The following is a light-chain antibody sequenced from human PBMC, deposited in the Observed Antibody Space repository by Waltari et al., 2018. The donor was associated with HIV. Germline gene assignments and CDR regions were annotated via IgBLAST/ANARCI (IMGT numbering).Light chain of an antibody. CDR1: SSDVGGFNY. Sequence: QSALTQPASVSGSPGQSFTISCTGTSSDVGGFNYVSWYQNHPGKAPQPMIYDVTSRPSCVSKRFSCSKSGDTASLTISGLQAEDEADYYCSSYTVSSTLVVFGGGTKLTVL. J-gene: IGLJ2*01. V-gene: IGLV2-14*03. CDR3: SSYTVSSTLVV. CDR2: DVT.